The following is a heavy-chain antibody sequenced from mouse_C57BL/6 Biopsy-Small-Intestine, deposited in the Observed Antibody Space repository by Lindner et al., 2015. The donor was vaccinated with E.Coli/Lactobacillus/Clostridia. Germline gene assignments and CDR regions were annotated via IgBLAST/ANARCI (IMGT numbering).Heavy chain of an antibody. CDR1: GYAFSTSW. D-gene: IGHD5-5*01. Sequence: VQLQESGPELVKPGASVKISCKASGYAFSTSWMNWVGQRPGKGLEWIGRIYPGDGDTTYNGNFKGKATLTADNSSNTAYMHLTSLTSEDSAVYFCARGTTSWFSYWGQGTLVTVSA. CDR2: IYPGDGDT. J-gene: IGHJ3*01. CDR3: ARGTTSWFSY. V-gene: IGHV1-82*01.